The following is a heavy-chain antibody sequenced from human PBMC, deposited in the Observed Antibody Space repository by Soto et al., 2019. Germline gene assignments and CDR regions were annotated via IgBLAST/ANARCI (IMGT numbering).Heavy chain of an antibody. CDR3: ARGGRGYQLLYGAFDY. CDR2: INPTGGST. CDR1: GYIFTSYY. Sequence: ASVKVSCKASGYIFTSYYMHWVRQAPGQGLQWMGMINPTGGSTSYAQKFQGRVTMTRDTSTSTVYMELSSLTSEDTAVYYCARGGRGYQLLYGAFDYWGQGTLVTVS. V-gene: IGHV1-46*01. J-gene: IGHJ4*02. D-gene: IGHD2-2*02.